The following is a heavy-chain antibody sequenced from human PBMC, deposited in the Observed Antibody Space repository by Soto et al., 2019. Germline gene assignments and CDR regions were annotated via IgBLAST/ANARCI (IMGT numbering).Heavy chain of an antibody. J-gene: IGHJ4*02. CDR2: ISGSGGST. Sequence: GGSLRLSCAASGFTFSSYAMSWVRQAPGKGLEWVSAISGSGGSTYYADSVKGRFTISRDNSKNTLYLQMNSLRAEDTAVYYCAKGDVLRFLEWSVPFFDYWGQGTLVTVSS. CDR1: GFTFSSYA. V-gene: IGHV3-23*01. D-gene: IGHD3-3*01. CDR3: AKGDVLRFLEWSVPFFDY.